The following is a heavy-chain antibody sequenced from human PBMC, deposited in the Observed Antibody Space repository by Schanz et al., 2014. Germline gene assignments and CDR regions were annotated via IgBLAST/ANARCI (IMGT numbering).Heavy chain of an antibody. CDR1: GYTFTSYD. V-gene: IGHV1-18*04. J-gene: IGHJ4*02. CDR2: ISAYNGNT. CDR3: ARGGLYCSSTSCQFDY. D-gene: IGHD2-2*01. Sequence: QVQVIQSGPEVKKPGASVKVSCKASGYTFTSYDITWVRQAPEQGLEWMGWISAYNGNTNYAQKLQGRVTMTTDTSTSTAYMELRSLRSDDTAVYYCARGGLYCSSTSCQFDYWGQGTLVTVSS.